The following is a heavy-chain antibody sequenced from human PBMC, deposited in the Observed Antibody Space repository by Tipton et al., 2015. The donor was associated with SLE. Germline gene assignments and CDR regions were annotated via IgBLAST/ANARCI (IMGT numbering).Heavy chain of an antibody. CDR1: VASTSDHY. V-gene: IGHV4-59*11. D-gene: IGHD2-15*01. CDR2: IYYRGNT. Sequence: TLSLTCTVSVASTSDHYCTWIRQPPGKGLEWIGYIYYRGNTKYNPSLNSRVTISLDTSRPQFSLKLGSVTAADTAVYYCARDGRGYCDNSGCSEYHWFDPWGQGTLVTVSS. CDR3: ARDGRGYCDNSGCSEYHWFDP. J-gene: IGHJ5*02.